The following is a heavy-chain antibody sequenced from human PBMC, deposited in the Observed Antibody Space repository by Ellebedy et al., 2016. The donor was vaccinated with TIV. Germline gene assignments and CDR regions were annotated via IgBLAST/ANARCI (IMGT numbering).Heavy chain of an antibody. CDR3: ARGRASGYDYVSRYYYGMDV. CDR1: GYSFTSYW. J-gene: IGHJ6*02. V-gene: IGHV5-10-1*01. Sequence: GESLKISCKGSGYSFTSYWISWVRQMPGKGLEWMGRIDPSDSYTNYSPSFQGHVTISADKSINTAYLQWSSLKASDTAMYYCARGRASGYDYVSRYYYGMDVWGQGTTVTVSS. D-gene: IGHD5-12*01. CDR2: IDPSDSYT.